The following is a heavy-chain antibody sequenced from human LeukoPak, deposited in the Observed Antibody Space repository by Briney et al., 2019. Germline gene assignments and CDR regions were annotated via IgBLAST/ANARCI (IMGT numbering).Heavy chain of an antibody. D-gene: IGHD3-10*01. Sequence: GRSLRLSCTASGFTFSSYAIHWVRQAPGKGLEWVAVISYDGSNKYYTDSVKGRFTISRDNSKNTLYLQMNSLRAEDTAVYYCARDLGSGSYYMNPIDYWGQGTLVTVSS. CDR1: GFTFSSYA. CDR2: ISYDGSNK. V-gene: IGHV3-30-3*01. CDR3: ARDLGSGSYYMNPIDY. J-gene: IGHJ4*02.